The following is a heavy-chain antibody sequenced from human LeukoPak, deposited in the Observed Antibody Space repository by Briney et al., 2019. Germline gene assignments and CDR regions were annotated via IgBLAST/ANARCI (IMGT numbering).Heavy chain of an antibody. CDR2: IYFRGGDS. V-gene: IGHV4-59*08. J-gene: IGHJ3*02. CDR1: GDSNRIYY. D-gene: IGHD1-14*01. CDR3: ARPPRGTAAFAI. Sequence: SDTVSLMCAVWGDSNRIYYWRWMRGPRGKEREGSGYIYFRGGDSICNPSFERRDTISVDTSKNQFFLRLNSVTAAHTAVYYCARPPRGTAAFAIWSQATVVTV.